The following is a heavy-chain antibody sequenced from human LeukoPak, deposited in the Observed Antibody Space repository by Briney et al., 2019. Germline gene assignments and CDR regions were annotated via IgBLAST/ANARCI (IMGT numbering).Heavy chain of an antibody. CDR1: GGSISSGSYY. CDR2: IYTSGST. J-gene: IGHJ3*02. Sequence: PSQTLSLTCTVSGGSISSGSYYWSWIRQPAGKGLEWIGRIYTSGSTNYNPSLKSRVTISVDTSKNQFSLKLSSVTAADTAVYYRARDPRLGDSSGYYYSAAFDIWGQGTMVTVSS. D-gene: IGHD3-22*01. CDR3: ARDPRLGDSSGYYYSAAFDI. V-gene: IGHV4-61*02.